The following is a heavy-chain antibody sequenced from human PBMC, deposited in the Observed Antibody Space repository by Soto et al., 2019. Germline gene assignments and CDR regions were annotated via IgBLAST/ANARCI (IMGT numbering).Heavy chain of an antibody. CDR1: GFAFSNYA. CDR3: AKYRSVAAHNFDY. J-gene: IGHJ4*02. V-gene: IGHV3-23*01. D-gene: IGHD6-6*01. CDR2: ISTSIYAT. Sequence: VGSLRLSGAASGFAFSNYAMHWVRQAPGKGLEWVSSISTSIYATYYADSVKGRFTISRDDSKNTLYLQMNSLRADDSAVYYCAKYRSVAAHNFDYWGQGTQVTVSS.